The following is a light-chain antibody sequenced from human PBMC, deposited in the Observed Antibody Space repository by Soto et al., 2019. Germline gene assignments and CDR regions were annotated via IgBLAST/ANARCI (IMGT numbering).Light chain of an antibody. CDR1: QSIGNW. Sequence: DVQLTQAPSTLSASVGDRVTITCRASQSIGNWLAWYQQKPGKAPNLLIYDASTLENGVPSRFSGSASGTDFTLTISSLHPYDFATYYCQQYKSYSPRTFGQGTKVEFK. CDR2: DAS. J-gene: IGKJ1*01. CDR3: QQYKSYSPRT. V-gene: IGKV1-5*01.